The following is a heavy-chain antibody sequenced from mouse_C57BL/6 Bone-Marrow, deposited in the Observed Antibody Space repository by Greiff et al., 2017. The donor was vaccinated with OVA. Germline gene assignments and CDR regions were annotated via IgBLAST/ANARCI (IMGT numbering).Heavy chain of an antibody. V-gene: IGHV1-81*01. CDR2: IYPRSGNT. Sequence: QVQLQQSGAELARPGASVKLSCKASGYTFTSYGISWVKQRTGQGLEWIGEIYPRSGNTYYNEKFNGKATLTADKSSSTAYMELRSLTSEDSAVYFCARGFWFAYWGQGTLVTVSA. J-gene: IGHJ3*01. CDR3: ARGFWFAY. CDR1: GYTFTSYG.